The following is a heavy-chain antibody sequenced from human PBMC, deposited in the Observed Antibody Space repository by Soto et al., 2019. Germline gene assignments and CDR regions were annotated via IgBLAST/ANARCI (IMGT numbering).Heavy chain of an antibody. CDR2: TYYRTKWNN. D-gene: IGHD6-6*01. CDR3: AREGMKSGGQSLWGSIAARPGVYHYYYMDV. V-gene: IGHV6-1*01. CDR1: GDSVSSSSVA. Sequence: PSQTLSLTCAISGDSVSSSSVAWNWIRQSPSRGLEWLGRTYYRTKWNNDYAVSVKSRITINPDTSKNQLSLQLNSVTPEDTAVYYCAREGMKSGGQSLWGSIAARPGVYHYYYMDVWGKGTTVTVSS. J-gene: IGHJ6*03.